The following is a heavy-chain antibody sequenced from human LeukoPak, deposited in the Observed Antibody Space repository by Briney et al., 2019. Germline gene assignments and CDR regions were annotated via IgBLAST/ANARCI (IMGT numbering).Heavy chain of an antibody. Sequence: ASVRVSCKASGYSFTGNYIHWVRQAPGQGLEWMGIINPSGGSTSYAQKFQGRVTMTRDTSTSTVYMELSSLRSEDTAVYYCARVHRIAARRVQNYYYYYYMDVWGKGTTVTVSS. J-gene: IGHJ6*03. CDR1: GYSFTGNY. CDR3: ARVHRIAARRVQNYYYYYYMDV. D-gene: IGHD6-6*01. V-gene: IGHV1-46*01. CDR2: INPSGGST.